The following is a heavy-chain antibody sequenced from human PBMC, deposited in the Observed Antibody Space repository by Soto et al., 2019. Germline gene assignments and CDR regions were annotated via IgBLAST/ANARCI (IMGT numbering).Heavy chain of an antibody. D-gene: IGHD3-22*01. CDR1: GYTLTELS. CDR2: FDPEDGET. Sequence: ASVKVSCKVSGYTLTELSMHWVRQAPGKGLEWMGGFDPEDGETIYAQKFQGRVTMTEDTSTDTAYMELSSLRSEDTAVYYCATKGAYQVVVITAHFDYWGQGTLVTVSS. V-gene: IGHV1-24*01. CDR3: ATKGAYQVVVITAHFDY. J-gene: IGHJ4*02.